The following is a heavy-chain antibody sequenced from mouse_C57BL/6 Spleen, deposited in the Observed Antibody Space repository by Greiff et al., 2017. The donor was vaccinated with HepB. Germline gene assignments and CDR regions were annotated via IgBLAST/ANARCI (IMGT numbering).Heavy chain of an antibody. Sequence: VQLQQSGPELVKPGASVKISCKASGYAFSSSWMNWVKQRPGKGLEWIGRIYPGDGDTNYNGKFKGKATLTADKSSSTAYMQLSSLTSEDSAVYFCARRGWLLQDYFDYWGQGTTLTVSS. CDR1: GYAFSSSW. CDR2: IYPGDGDT. CDR3: ARRGWLLQDYFDY. J-gene: IGHJ2*01. D-gene: IGHD2-3*01. V-gene: IGHV1-82*01.